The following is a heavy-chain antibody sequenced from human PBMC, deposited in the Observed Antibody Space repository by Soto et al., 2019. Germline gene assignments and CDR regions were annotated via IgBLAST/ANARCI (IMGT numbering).Heavy chain of an antibody. CDR1: GFTVKSYT. J-gene: IGHJ6*02. Sequence: GGSLRLSCAASGFTVKSYTMSWVRQVPGKGLEWVAGITYSGSNKYYADSVKGRFTISRDNSKNTLYLQMNSLRAEDTAVYYCAKESSSGWYKTYYYYGMDVWGQGTTVTVSS. V-gene: IGHV3-30*18. CDR2: ITYSGSNK. D-gene: IGHD6-19*01. CDR3: AKESSSGWYKTYYYYGMDV.